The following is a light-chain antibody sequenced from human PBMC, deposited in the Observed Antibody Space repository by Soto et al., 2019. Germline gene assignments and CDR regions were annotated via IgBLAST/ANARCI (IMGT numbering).Light chain of an antibody. Sequence: EIVMTQSPATLSVSPGERATLSCRASQSVSSNLAWYQQKPGQAPRLLIYGASTRATGIPARFSGSGSGTEFTLTISSLQSEDFAVYYCQQFASFPYTFGQGT. CDR2: GAS. J-gene: IGKJ2*01. V-gene: IGKV3-15*01. CDR1: QSVSSN. CDR3: QQFASFPYT.